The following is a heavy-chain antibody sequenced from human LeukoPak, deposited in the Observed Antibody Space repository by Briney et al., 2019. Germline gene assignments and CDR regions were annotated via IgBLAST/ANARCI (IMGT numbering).Heavy chain of an antibody. J-gene: IGHJ5*02. V-gene: IGHV4-38-2*02. CDR3: ARRRMNSYDYVWGSYPWFDP. CDR1: GYSISSGYY. CDR2: IYTSGST. D-gene: IGHD3-16*02. Sequence: SETLSLTCTVSGYSISSGYYWGWIRQPPGKGLECIGRIYTSGSTNYNPSLKSRVTISVDTSKNQFSLKLSSVTAADTAVYYCARRRMNSYDYVWGSYPWFDPWGQGTLVTVSS.